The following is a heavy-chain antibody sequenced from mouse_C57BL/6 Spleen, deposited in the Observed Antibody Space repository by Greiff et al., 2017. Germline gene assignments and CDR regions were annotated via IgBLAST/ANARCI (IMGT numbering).Heavy chain of an antibody. Sequence: QVQLQQPGAELVKPGASVKLSCKASGYTFTRYWMHWVKQRPGQGLEWIGMIHPNSGSTNYNEKFKSKATLTVDKSSSTAYMQLSSLTSEDSAVYYCARSRLPYYAMDYWGQGTSVTVSS. CDR1: GYTFTRYW. CDR2: IHPNSGST. J-gene: IGHJ4*01. CDR3: ARSRLPYYAMDY. V-gene: IGHV1-64*01. D-gene: IGHD2-4*01.